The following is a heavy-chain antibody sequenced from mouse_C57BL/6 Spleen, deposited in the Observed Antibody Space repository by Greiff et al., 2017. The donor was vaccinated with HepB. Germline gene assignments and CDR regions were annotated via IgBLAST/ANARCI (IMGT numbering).Heavy chain of an antibody. CDR1: GYTFTSYW. J-gene: IGHJ2*01. Sequence: VQLKQPGAELVRPGTSVKLSCKASGYTFTSYWMHWVKRRPGQGLEWIGVIDPSDSYTNYNQKFKGKATLTVDTSSSTAYMQLSSLTSEDSAVYYCAREFYYYGSSYNYFDYWGQGTTLTVSS. V-gene: IGHV1-59*01. D-gene: IGHD1-1*01. CDR2: IDPSDSYT. CDR3: AREFYYYGSSYNYFDY.